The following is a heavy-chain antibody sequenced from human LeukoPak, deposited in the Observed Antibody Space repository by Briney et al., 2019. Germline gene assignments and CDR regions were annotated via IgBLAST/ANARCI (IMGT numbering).Heavy chain of an antibody. Sequence: GRSLRLSCAASGFTFSSYGMHWVRQAPGKGLEWVAVISYDGSNKYYADSVKGRFTISRDNSKNTLYLQMNSLRAEGTAVYYCARLGIVVPDYWGQGTLVTVSS. J-gene: IGHJ4*02. D-gene: IGHD2-2*01. CDR1: GFTFSSYG. CDR2: ISYDGSNK. V-gene: IGHV3-30*03. CDR3: ARLGIVVPDY.